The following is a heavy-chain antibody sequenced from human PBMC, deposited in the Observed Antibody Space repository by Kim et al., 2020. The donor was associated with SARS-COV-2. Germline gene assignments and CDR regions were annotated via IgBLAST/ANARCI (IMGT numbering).Heavy chain of an antibody. CDR3: ARDLGGPGGPILY. J-gene: IGHJ4*02. D-gene: IGHD3-16*01. CDR2: INWNGDNT. V-gene: IGHV3-20*04. CDR1: GFTFDLFA. Sequence: GGSLRLSCAASGFTFDLFAMNWVRQAPGKGLEWVSDINWNGDNTGYADSVKGRFIISRDNAKNSLYLQMDSLRAEDTALNYCARDLGGPGGPILYWGQGT.